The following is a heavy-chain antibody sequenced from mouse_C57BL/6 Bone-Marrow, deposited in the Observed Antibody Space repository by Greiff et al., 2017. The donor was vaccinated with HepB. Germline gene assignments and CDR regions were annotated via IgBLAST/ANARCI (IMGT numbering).Heavy chain of an antibody. D-gene: IGHD2-1*01. Sequence: QVQLQQSGAELVKPGASVKMSCKASGYTFTSYWITWVKQRPGQGLEWIGDIYPGSGSTNYNEKFKSKATLTVDTSSSTAYMQLSSLTSEDSAVYYCASGGYGNYPYYAMDYWGQGTSVTVSS. CDR1: GYTFTSYW. CDR2: IYPGSGST. V-gene: IGHV1-55*01. CDR3: ASGGYGNYPYYAMDY. J-gene: IGHJ4*01.